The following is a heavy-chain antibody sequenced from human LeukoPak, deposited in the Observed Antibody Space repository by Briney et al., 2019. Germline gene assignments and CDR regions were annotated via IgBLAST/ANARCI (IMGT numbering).Heavy chain of an antibody. V-gene: IGHV3-23*01. Sequence: GGSLRLSCAASGFTFRSYAMNWVRQAPGKGLEWVASISGSDGSPRYADPVKGRFTLSRDNSRNTMYLQMHNLRAADTAVYYCAKVPTAPGYWGQGTLVTVSS. CDR2: ISGSDGSP. CDR3: AKVPTAPGY. D-gene: IGHD5-18*01. CDR1: GFTFRSYA. J-gene: IGHJ4*02.